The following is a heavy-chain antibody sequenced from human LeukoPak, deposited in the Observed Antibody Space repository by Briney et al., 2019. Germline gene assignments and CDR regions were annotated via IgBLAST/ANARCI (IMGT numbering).Heavy chain of an antibody. V-gene: IGHV4-61*02. CDR1: GGSISSGSYY. Sequence: PSETLSLTCTVSGGSISSGSYYWSWIRQPAGKGLEWIGRIYTSGSTNYNPSLKSRVTMSVDTSKNQFSLKLSSVTAADMAVYYCARGRGPDSSSWYLIDYWGQGTLVTVSS. CDR3: ARGRGPDSSSWYLIDY. J-gene: IGHJ4*02. D-gene: IGHD6-13*01. CDR2: IYTSGST.